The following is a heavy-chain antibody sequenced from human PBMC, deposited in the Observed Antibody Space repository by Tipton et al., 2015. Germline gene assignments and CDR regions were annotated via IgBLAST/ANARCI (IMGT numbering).Heavy chain of an antibody. J-gene: IGHJ4*02. CDR3: ACQDYDSLTRDYQTVDY. V-gene: IGHV4-59*08. Sequence: TLSLTCSVSGDSINRYYWSWIRQPPGKGLEWIGYISYTDGAHYNPALKSRVTISVDTSKNQFSLKLTSVTAADTAVYYCACQDYDSLTRDYQTVDYWGQGTLVTVSS. CDR2: ISYTDGA. CDR1: GDSINRYY. D-gene: IGHD3-9*01.